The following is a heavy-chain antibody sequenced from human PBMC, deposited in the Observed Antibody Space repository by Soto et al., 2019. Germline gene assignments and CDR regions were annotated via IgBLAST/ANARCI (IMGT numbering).Heavy chain of an antibody. D-gene: IGHD1-20*01. Sequence: SETLSLTCIVSGGSISSGGYYWSWIRQHPGKGLEWIGYIYHSGSTYYNSSLKSRVTMSLDTSKNQFSLKLSSATAADTAVYYCARETNNWNDGYFAYWGQRTLVLVSS. CDR2: IYHSGST. J-gene: IGHJ4*02. CDR3: ARETNNWNDGYFAY. CDR1: GGSISSGGYY. V-gene: IGHV4-31*03.